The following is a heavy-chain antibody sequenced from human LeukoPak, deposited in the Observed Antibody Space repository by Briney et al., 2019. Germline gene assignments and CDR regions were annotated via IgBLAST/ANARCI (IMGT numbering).Heavy chain of an antibody. D-gene: IGHD3-10*02. V-gene: IGHV3-48*04. Sequence: GGSLRLSCAASGFTFSSYSMNWVRQAPGKGLEWVSYISSSGSTIYYADSVKGRFTISRDNAKNSLYLQMNSLRAEDTTVYYCAELGITMIGGVWGKGTTVTISS. J-gene: IGHJ6*04. CDR2: ISSSGSTI. CDR3: AELGITMIGGV. CDR1: GFTFSSYS.